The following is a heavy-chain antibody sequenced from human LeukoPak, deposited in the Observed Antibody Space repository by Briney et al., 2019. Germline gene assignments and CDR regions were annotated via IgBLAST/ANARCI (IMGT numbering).Heavy chain of an antibody. CDR2: IHTSGTA. J-gene: IGHJ4*02. Sequence: SETLSLTCTVSGGSISSYLWSWIRQPAGKGLEWLGRIHTSGTATYSPSLQSRVTMSVDTSKKQISLRLSSVTAADTAVYYCATEQVSGSAWSSDYWGQGSLVTVSS. CDR3: ATEQVSGSAWSSDY. CDR1: GGSISSYL. V-gene: IGHV4-4*07. D-gene: IGHD6-19*01.